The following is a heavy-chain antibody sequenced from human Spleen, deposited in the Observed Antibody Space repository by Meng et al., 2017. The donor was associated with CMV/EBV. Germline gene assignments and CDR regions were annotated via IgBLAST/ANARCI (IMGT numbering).Heavy chain of an antibody. CDR3: ARGSNITIFGVVIIWSYYYGMDV. CDR1: GYTFTGYY. Sequence: ASVKVSCKASGYTFTGYYMHWVRQAPGQGLEWMGWMNPNSGNTGYAQKFQGRVTMTRNTSISTAYMELSSLRSEDTAVYYCARGSNITIFGVVIIWSYYYGMDVWGQGTTVTVSS. CDR2: MNPNSGNT. J-gene: IGHJ6*02. V-gene: IGHV1-8*02. D-gene: IGHD3-3*01.